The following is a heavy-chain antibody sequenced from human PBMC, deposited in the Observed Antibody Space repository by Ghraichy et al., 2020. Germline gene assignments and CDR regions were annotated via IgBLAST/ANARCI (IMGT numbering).Heavy chain of an antibody. J-gene: IGHJ4*02. CDR3: AHRDSAYYFFDY. Sequence: SGPTLVKPTQTLTLTCTFSGFSLSTTGVGVGWIRQPPGKALEWLALIYWNDNKRYSPSLKSKLTITKDTSRNQVVLRMTNMDPVDTATYYCAHRDSAYYFFDYGGQGTLVTVSS. D-gene: IGHD1-26*01. CDR2: IYWNDNK. V-gene: IGHV2-5*01. CDR1: GFSLSTTGVG.